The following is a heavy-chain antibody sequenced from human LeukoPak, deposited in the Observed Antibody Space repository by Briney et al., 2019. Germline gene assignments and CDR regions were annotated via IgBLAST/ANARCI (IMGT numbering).Heavy chain of an antibody. CDR1: GGSFTSYL. D-gene: IGHD2-8*01. J-gene: IGHJ3*01. CDR2: MIPVLNRA. CDR3: ASPLGGCTDAGCYPKEEAFNL. Sequence: WATVKVSCKPSGGSFTSYLFNWVRQAPGQGLEWMGVMIPVLNRARYAQQFRDRVTITADASTKIAYLEVNGLRSDGTALYYCASPLGGCTDAGCYPKEEAFNLWGRGTMVTVSS. V-gene: IGHV1-69*13.